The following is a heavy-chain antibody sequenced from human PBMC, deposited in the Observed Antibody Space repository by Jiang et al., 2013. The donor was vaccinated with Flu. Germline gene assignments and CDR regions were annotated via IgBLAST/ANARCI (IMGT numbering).Heavy chain of an antibody. V-gene: IGHV4-4*02. Sequence: GSGLVKPSGTLSLTCAVSGGSISTGNWWSWVRQSPGEGLEWIGEIYHSGSTNYNPSLEGRVTISVDKSKNQFSLNLRSVTAADTAVYYCARGGTLALSDYWGQGTLVTVSS. CDR1: GGSISTGNW. CDR3: ARGGTLALSDY. CDR2: IYHSGST. D-gene: IGHD3-16*01. J-gene: IGHJ4*02.